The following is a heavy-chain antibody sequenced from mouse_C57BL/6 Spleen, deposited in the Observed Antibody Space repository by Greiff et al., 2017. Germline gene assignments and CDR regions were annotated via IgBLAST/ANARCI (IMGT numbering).Heavy chain of an antibody. D-gene: IGHD2-4*01. J-gene: IGHJ4*01. CDR1: GYTFTSYW. V-gene: IGHV1-59*01. Sequence: VKLQQPGAELVRPGTSVKLSCKASGYTFTSYWMHWVKQRPGQGLEWIGVIDPSDSYTNYNQKFKGKATLTVDTSSSTAYMQLSSLTSEDSAVYYCARRIYYDDGGAMDYWGQGTSVTVSS. CDR2: IDPSDSYT. CDR3: ARRIYYDDGGAMDY.